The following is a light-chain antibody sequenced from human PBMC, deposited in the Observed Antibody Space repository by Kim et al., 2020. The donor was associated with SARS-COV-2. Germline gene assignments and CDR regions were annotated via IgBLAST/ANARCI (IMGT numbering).Light chain of an antibody. CDR1: QSVSSY. V-gene: IGKV3-11*01. CDR2: DAS. J-gene: IGKJ5*01. CDR3: QQRSNWPPIT. Sequence: SPGERATLPCRASQSVSSYLAWNQQKPGQAPRLLIYDASNRATGIPARFSGSGSGTDFTLTISSLEPEDFAVYYCQQRSNWPPITFGQGTRLEIK.